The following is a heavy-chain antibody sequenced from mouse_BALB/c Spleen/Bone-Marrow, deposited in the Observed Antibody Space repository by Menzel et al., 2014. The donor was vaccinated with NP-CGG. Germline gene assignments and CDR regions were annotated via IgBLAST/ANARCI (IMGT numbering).Heavy chain of an antibody. J-gene: IGHJ4*01. CDR3: ARCLTGTSALDF. V-gene: IGHV1-54*01. CDR2: INPGSGGT. Sequence: QVQLKQSGAELVRPGTSVKVSCKASGYAFXNCLIEWVKQRPGQGLEWIGVINPGSGGTNYNEKFRGKATLTADKSSSTAYMQLSSLTSDDSAVYFCARCLTGTSALDFWGQGTSVTVSS. D-gene: IGHD4-1*01. CDR1: GYAFXNCL.